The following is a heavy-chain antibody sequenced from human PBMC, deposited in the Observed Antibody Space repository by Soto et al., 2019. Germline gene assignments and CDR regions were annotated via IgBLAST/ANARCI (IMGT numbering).Heavy chain of an antibody. CDR1: GDSVSSNSAA. J-gene: IGHJ6*02. CDR2: TYYRSKWYN. CDR3: AREYSSSWNYYYYYYGMDV. D-gene: IGHD6-13*01. Sequence: PSQTLSLTCAISGDSVSSNSAAWNWIRQSPSRGLEWLGRTYYRSKWYNDYAVSVKSRITINPDTSKNQFFLQLNSVTPEDTAVYYCAREYSSSWNYYYYYYGMDVWGQGTTVTVSS. V-gene: IGHV6-1*01.